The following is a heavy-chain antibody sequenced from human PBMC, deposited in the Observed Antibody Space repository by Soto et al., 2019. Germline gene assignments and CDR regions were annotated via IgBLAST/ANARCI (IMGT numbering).Heavy chain of an antibody. Sequence: QVQLVESGGGVVQPGRSLRLSCAASGFTFSSYGMHWVRQAPGKGLEWVAVISYDGSNKYYADSVKGRFTTSRDNSKNTLYLQMNSLREEDTAVYYCAPWFGAFAYWGQGTLVTVSS. CDR2: ISYDGSNK. D-gene: IGHD3-10*01. V-gene: IGHV3-30*03. CDR1: GFTFSSYG. CDR3: APWFGAFAY. J-gene: IGHJ4*02.